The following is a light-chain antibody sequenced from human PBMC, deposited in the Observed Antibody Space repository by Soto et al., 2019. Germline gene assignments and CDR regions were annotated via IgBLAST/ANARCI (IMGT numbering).Light chain of an antibody. CDR2: DVS. CDR3: SAYTSSNTYD. Sequence: QSVLTQPASVSGSPGQSITISCTGTISAVSGYNFVSWYQQYPGEAPKVMIYDVSNRPSGVSNRFSGSKSGNTASLTISGLQAEDEADYYCSAYTSSNTYDFGTGTKVTV. J-gene: IGLJ1*01. CDR1: ISAVSGYNF. V-gene: IGLV2-14*03.